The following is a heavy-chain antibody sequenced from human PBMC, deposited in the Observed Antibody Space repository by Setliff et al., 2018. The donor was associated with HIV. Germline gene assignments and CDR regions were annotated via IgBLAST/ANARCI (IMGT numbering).Heavy chain of an antibody. CDR3: ARGRIGYGDYFQ. CDR2: IYRDGAT. D-gene: IGHD4-17*01. Sequence: PGGSLRLSCAASGFVFTDHSLHWVRQAPGEGLEWLSVIYRDGATYYKDSVKGRFTISRDISKNILSLQMNRLRDEDTAVYYCARGRIGYGDYFQWGQGTLVTVSS. V-gene: IGHV3-53*01. CDR1: GFVFTDHS. J-gene: IGHJ4*02.